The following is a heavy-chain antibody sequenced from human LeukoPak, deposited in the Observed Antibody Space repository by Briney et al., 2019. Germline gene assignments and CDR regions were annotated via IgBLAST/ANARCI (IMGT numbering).Heavy chain of an antibody. CDR2: INPSGGST. CDR1: GYTFTSYY. D-gene: IGHD6-19*01. V-gene: IGHV1-46*01. Sequence: GASVKVSCKASGYTFTSYYMHWVRQAPGQGLEWMGTINPSGGSTSYAQKFQGRVTMTRDTSTSTVYMELSSLGSEDTTVYYCASSGWFDAFDIWGQGTMVTVSS. J-gene: IGHJ3*02. CDR3: ASSGWFDAFDI.